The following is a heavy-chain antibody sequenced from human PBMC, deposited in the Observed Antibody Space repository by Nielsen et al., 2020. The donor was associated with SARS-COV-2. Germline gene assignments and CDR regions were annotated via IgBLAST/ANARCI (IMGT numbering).Heavy chain of an antibody. CDR1: GFIFGAYG. Sequence: GGSLRLSCAASGFIFGAYGMHWVRQAPGQGLEWVAAIWYDGGKKYYADSVKGRFTISRDNSNNMLYLQMNSLRADDTAVYYCARGGSYDFWGGADYWGQGTLVTVSS. CDR3: ARGGSYDFWGGADY. D-gene: IGHD3-3*01. CDR2: IWYDGGKK. J-gene: IGHJ4*02. V-gene: IGHV3-33*01.